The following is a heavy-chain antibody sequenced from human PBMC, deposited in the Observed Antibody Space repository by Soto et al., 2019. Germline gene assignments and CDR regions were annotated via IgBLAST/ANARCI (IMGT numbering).Heavy chain of an antibody. V-gene: IGHV4-61*01. CDR3: ARGGSSKFDP. Sequence: SETLSLTCTVSGGSISSSSYYWSWIRQPPGKGLEWIGYIYYTGATNYNPSLKSRVTISVDTSKNQISLKLSSVTAADTAVYYCARGGSSKFDPWGQGTLVTVSS. CDR2: IYYTGAT. CDR1: GGSISSSSYY. J-gene: IGHJ5*02. D-gene: IGHD6-13*01.